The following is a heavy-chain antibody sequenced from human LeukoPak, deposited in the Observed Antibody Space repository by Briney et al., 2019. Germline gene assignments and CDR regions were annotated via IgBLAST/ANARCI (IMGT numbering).Heavy chain of an antibody. CDR1: GFTFSSYS. CDR2: IRSKAYGGTT. D-gene: IGHD6-6*01. V-gene: IGHV3-49*04. Sequence: GGSLRLSCAASGFTFSSYSMNWVRQAPGKGLEWVGFIRSKAYGGTTEYAASVKGRFTISRDDSKSIAYLQMNSLKTEDTAVYYYTRFLQKVSLDYWGQGTLVTVSS. J-gene: IGHJ4*02. CDR3: TRFLQKVSLDY.